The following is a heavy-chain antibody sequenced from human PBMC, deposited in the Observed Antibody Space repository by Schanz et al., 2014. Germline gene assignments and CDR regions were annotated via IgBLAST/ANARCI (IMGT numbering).Heavy chain of an antibody. J-gene: IGHJ3*02. CDR3: AKDFFIGVARGVIISHDAIDI. D-gene: IGHD3-10*01. V-gene: IGHV3-23*04. CDR1: GFPFSRFS. Sequence: EEQLVESGGGSLQPGGSLRLSCTASGFPFSRFSMIWVRQAPGKGLEWVSAISGSGGSTVYADSVKGRFTISRDNSNNTVFLQMNSLRAEDTAVYYCAKDFFIGVARGVIISHDAIDIWGQGTKVTVSS. CDR2: ISGSGGST.